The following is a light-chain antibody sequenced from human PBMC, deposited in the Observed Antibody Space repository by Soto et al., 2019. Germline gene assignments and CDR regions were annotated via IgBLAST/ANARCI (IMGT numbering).Light chain of an antibody. CDR3: SSYVGDSTGVV. CDR2: EVS. Sequence: QSALTQPASVSGSPGQSITISCTGASSDVGIYNFVSWFQQHPGKAPKLLIYEVSKRPSGVSNRFSGSKSGNTASLTISGLQAEDEGDYYCSSYVGDSTGVVFGGGTKLTVL. V-gene: IGLV2-23*02. CDR1: SSDVGIYNF. J-gene: IGLJ2*01.